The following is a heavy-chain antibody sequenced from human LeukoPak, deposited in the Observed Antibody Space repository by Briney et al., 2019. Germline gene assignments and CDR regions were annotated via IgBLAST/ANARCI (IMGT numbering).Heavy chain of an antibody. V-gene: IGHV1-18*01. CDR2: ISVYNGNS. J-gene: IGHJ4*02. Sequence: ASVKVSCKASGYTFPNYGITWVRQAPGQGLEWTGWISVYNGNSKDAQKLQGRVTMTTDISTSTAYMELRSLRSDDTAVYYCARDGDYCSSTSCYLKYWGQGTLVTVSS. D-gene: IGHD2-2*01. CDR3: ARDGDYCSSTSCYLKY. CDR1: GYTFPNYG.